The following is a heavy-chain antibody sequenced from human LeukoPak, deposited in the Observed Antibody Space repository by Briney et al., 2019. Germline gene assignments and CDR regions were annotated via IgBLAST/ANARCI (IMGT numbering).Heavy chain of an antibody. CDR1: GGSISSSSYY. CDR3: ARDRYYYDSSARYFDY. J-gene: IGHJ4*02. D-gene: IGHD3-22*01. Sequence: PSETLSLTCTVSGGSISSSSYYWGWIRQPPGKGLEWIGSIYYSGSTYYSPSLKSRVTMSVDTSKNQFSLKLSSVTAADTAVYYCARDRYYYDSSARYFDYWGQGTLVTVSS. CDR2: IYYSGST. V-gene: IGHV4-39*07.